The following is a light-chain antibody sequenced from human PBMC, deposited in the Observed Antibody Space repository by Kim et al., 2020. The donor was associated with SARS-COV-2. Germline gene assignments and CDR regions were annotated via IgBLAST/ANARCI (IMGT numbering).Light chain of an antibody. Sequence: SYELTQPPSVSVAPGETARIPCEGKYIGGKGVHWYQQRPGQAPVLVIYYDRDRPSGIPERISGSNSGNTATLTISRVESGDEADYYCQVWDSNSDHIIFGGGTQLTVL. CDR3: QVWDSNSDHII. CDR1: YIGGKG. J-gene: IGLJ2*01. CDR2: YDR. V-gene: IGLV3-21*04.